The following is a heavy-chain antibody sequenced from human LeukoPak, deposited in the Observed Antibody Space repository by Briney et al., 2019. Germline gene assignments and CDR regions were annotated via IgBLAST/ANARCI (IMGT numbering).Heavy chain of an antibody. CDR3: ARVLWDAFDI. CDR1: GGSISTYY. Sequence: SETLSLTCTVSGGSISTYYWSWIRQPAGKGLEWIGRIYTSGSTNYNPSLKSRITMSVDTSKDQFSLKLSSVTAADTAVYYCARVLWDAFDIWGQGTMVTVSS. J-gene: IGHJ3*02. V-gene: IGHV4-4*07. CDR2: IYTSGST. D-gene: IGHD3-10*01.